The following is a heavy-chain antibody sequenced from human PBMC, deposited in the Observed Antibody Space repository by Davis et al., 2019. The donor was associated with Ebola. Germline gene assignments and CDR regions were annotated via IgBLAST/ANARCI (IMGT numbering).Heavy chain of an antibody. Sequence: PSETLSLTCTVSGGSVSSGSYYWSWIRQPPGKGLEWIGYIYYSGSTNYNPSLKSRVTISVDTSKNQFSLKLSSVTAADTAVYYCARDHPLPRYGMDVWGQGTTVTVSS. CDR2: IYYSGST. CDR1: GGSVSSGSYY. CDR3: ARDHPLPRYGMDV. J-gene: IGHJ6*02. V-gene: IGHV4-61*01.